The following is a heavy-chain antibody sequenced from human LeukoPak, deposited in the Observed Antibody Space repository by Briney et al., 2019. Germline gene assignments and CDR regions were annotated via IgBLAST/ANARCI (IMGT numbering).Heavy chain of an antibody. V-gene: IGHV4-34*01. CDR1: GGSFSGYY. D-gene: IGHD2-2*01. CDR3: ARRLASDIVVVPAARYYFDY. CDR2: INHSGST. Sequence: TSETLSLTCAVYGGSFSGYYWSWIRQPPGKGLEWIGEINHSGSTNYNPSLKSRVTISVDTSKNQFSLKLSSVTAADTAVYYCARRLASDIVVVPAARYYFDYWGQGTLVTASS. J-gene: IGHJ4*02.